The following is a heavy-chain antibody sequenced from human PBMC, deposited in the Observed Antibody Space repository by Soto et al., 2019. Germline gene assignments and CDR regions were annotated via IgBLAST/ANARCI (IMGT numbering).Heavy chain of an antibody. CDR1: GGTFSSYA. Sequence: ASVKVSCKASGGTFSSYAISWVRQAPGQGLEWMGGIIPIFGTANYAQKFQGRVTITADESTSTAYMELSSLRSEDTAVYYCARDRGYSGYDIYYYYGMDVWGQGTTVTVSS. CDR3: ARDRGYSGYDIYYYYGMDV. V-gene: IGHV1-69*13. J-gene: IGHJ6*02. D-gene: IGHD5-12*01. CDR2: IIPIFGTA.